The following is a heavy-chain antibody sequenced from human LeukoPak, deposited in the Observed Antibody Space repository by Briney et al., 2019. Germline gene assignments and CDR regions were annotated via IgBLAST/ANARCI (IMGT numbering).Heavy chain of an antibody. V-gene: IGHV4-39*07. CDR2: IYYIGTT. J-gene: IGHJ6*02. CDR3: AGDIVATFAPYFYYYGMDV. CDR1: GGSISSSSYY. Sequence: SETLSLTCTVSGGSISSSSYYWGWIRQPAGKGLEWIGSIYYIGTTYYNPSLKSRVTISVDTSKNQFSLKLSSVTAADTAVYYCAGDIVATFAPYFYYYGMDVWGQGTTVTVSS. D-gene: IGHD5-12*01.